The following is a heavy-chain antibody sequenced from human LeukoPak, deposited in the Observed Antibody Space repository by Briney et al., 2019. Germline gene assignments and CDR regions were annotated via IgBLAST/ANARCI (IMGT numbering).Heavy chain of an antibody. CDR1: GFTFSSYS. J-gene: IGHJ4*02. CDR2: ISSTSRYI. V-gene: IGHV3-21*01. D-gene: IGHD3-3*01. Sequence: PGGSLRLSCVASGFTFSSYSMNWVRQAPGKGLEWVSCISSTSRYIYYADSVKGRFTISRDNAKNSVYLQMNSLRAEDTAVYYCTRAVAADDFSRGYWGQGTLVTVSS. CDR3: TRAVAADDFSRGY.